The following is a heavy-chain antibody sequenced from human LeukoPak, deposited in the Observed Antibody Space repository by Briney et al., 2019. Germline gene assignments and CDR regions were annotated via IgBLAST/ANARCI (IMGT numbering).Heavy chain of an antibody. Sequence: GRSLRLSCAASGFTFSSYGMHWVRQAPGKGLEWVAVISYDGSNKYYADSVKGRFTISRDNSKNTLYLQMNSLSAEDTAVYYCAKNKKGRDMGVVPPAVNWGQGTLVTVSS. D-gene: IGHD2-2*01. CDR2: ISYDGSNK. V-gene: IGHV3-30*18. CDR1: GFTFSSYG. CDR3: AKNKKGRDMGVVPPAVN. J-gene: IGHJ4*02.